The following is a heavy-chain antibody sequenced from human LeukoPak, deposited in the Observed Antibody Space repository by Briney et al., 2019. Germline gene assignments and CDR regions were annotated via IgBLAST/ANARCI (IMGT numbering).Heavy chain of an antibody. D-gene: IGHD6-13*01. CDR3: ARHSYSSRADY. Sequence: PSETLSLTCAVYGGSFSGYYRSWIRQPPGKGLEWIGEINHSGSTNYNPSLKSRVTISVDTSKNQFSLKLSSVTAADTAVYYCARHSYSSRADYWGQGTLVTVSS. V-gene: IGHV4-34*01. CDR1: GGSFSGYY. CDR2: INHSGST. J-gene: IGHJ4*02.